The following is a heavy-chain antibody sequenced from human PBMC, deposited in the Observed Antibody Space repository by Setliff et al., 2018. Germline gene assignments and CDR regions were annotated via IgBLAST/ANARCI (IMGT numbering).Heavy chain of an antibody. Sequence: SETLSLTCAVYGGSFSGYYWSWIRQPPGKGLEWIGEINHSGSTNYNPSLKSRVTISVDTSKNQFSLKLSSVTAADTAVYYCASQLGGYCSGGSCYSYYYYYYMDVWGKGTTVTV. CDR1: GGSFSGYY. V-gene: IGHV4-34*01. CDR2: INHSGST. CDR3: ASQLGGYCSGGSCYSYYYYYYMDV. J-gene: IGHJ6*03. D-gene: IGHD2-15*01.